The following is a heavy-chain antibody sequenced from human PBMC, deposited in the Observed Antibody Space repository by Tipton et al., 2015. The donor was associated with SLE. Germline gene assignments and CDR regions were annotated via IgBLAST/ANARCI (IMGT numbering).Heavy chain of an antibody. Sequence: TLSLTCAVYGGSFSGYYWSWIRQSPGKGLEWIGYIYYSGSTNDNPSPKSRVTISVDTSKNQFSLKLSSVTAADTAVYYCARRWYSSSARPHWYFVLWGRCTRVTVSS. CDR2: IYYSGST. CDR3: ARRWYSSSARPHWYFVL. D-gene: IGHD6-6*01. J-gene: IGHJ2*01. CDR1: GGSFSGYY. V-gene: IGHV4-59*08.